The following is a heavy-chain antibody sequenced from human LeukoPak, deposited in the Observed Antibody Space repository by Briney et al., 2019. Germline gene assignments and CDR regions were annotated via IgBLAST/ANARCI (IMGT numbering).Heavy chain of an antibody. D-gene: IGHD2-2*01. CDR3: ARVGGYCSSTSCYGWFDP. V-gene: IGHV3-48*04. CDR1: GFTFSSYN. CDR2: ISSSTSTI. Sequence: GGSLRLSCAASGFTFSSYNMNWVRQAPGKGLEWVSYISSSTSTIFYADSVKGRFTISRDNAKNSLYLQMNSLRAEDTAVYYCARVGGYCSSTSCYGWFDPWGQGTLVTVSS. J-gene: IGHJ5*02.